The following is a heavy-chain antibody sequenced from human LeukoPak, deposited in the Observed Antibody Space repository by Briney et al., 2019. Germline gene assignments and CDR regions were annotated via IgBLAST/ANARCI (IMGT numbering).Heavy chain of an antibody. V-gene: IGHV1-3*01. CDR1: EYPFSRSV. Sequence: ASVKVSCKGSEYPFSRSVIHWVRQAPGQRLEWMGWINAGNGDTEYSQNFQGRVTITRDTSASTAYMELSSLRSEDTSVYYCATISRGIAVDHDAFDVWGQGTMVTVSS. J-gene: IGHJ3*01. D-gene: IGHD6-19*01. CDR3: ATISRGIAVDHDAFDV. CDR2: INAGNGDT.